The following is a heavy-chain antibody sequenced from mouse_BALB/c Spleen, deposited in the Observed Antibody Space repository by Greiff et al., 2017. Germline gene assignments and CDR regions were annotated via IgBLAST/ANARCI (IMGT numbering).Heavy chain of an antibody. CDR3: ARDRNYYGSSRWYFDV. Sequence: VKLMESGPGLVAPSPSLSITCTVSGFSLTGYGVNWVRQPPGKGLEWLGMIWGDGSTDYNSALKSRLSISKDNSKSQVFLKMNSLQTDDTARYYCARDRNYYGSSRWYFDVWGAGTTVTVSS. V-gene: IGHV2-6-7*01. CDR2: IWGDGST. CDR1: GFSLTGYG. D-gene: IGHD1-1*01. J-gene: IGHJ1*01.